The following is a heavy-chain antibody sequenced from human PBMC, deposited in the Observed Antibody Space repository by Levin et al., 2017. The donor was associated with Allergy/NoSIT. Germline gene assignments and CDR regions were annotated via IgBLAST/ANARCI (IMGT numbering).Heavy chain of an antibody. V-gene: IGHV1-69*13. CDR2: TIPFFGTP. Sequence: GASVKVSCRASRATLSNYYFNWVRQDPGQGLEWMGGTIPFFGTPNYAQQFQGRVTITADESTNTVYLVLSSLRSEDTAVYYCARGPFRGSYIDHWGQGTLVTVSS. J-gene: IGHJ4*02. CDR1: RATLSNYY. D-gene: IGHD1-26*01. CDR3: ARGPFRGSYIDH.